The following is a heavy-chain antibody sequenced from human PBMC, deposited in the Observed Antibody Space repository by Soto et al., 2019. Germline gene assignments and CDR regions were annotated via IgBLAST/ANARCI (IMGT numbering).Heavy chain of an antibody. CDR2: IIPIFGTA. J-gene: IGHJ6*02. CDR3: AVYCTNGVCSDYYYGMDV. Sequence: EASVKVSCKASGGTFSSYAISWVRQAPGQGLEWMGGIIPIFGTANYAQKFQGRVTITADESTSTAYVELSSLRSEDTAVYYCAVYCTNGVCSDYYYGMDVWGQGTTVTVSS. V-gene: IGHV1-69*13. D-gene: IGHD2-8*01. CDR1: GGTFSSYA.